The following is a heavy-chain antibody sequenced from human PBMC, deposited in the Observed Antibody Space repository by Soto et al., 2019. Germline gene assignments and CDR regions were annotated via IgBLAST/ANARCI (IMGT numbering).Heavy chain of an antibody. CDR3: ASLSSIAAAGASPFDY. J-gene: IGHJ4*02. D-gene: IGHD6-13*01. Sequence: GASVKVSCKASGGTFSSYAISWVRQAPGQGPEWMGGIIPIFGTANYAQKFQGRVTITADESTSTAYMELSRVRSEDTAVYYCASLSSIAAAGASPFDYWGQGTLVTVSS. CDR1: GGTFSSYA. V-gene: IGHV1-69*13. CDR2: IIPIFGTA.